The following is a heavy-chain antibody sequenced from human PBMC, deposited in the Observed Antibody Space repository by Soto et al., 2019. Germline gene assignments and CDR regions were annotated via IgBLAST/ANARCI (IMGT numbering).Heavy chain of an antibody. CDR3: ARHSDFLFGINYYYYGMDV. CDR2: IYPGDSDT. Sequence: PGEALKISCKASGYSFTSYWIGWVRQMPGKGLEWMGIIYPGDSDTRYSPSFQGQVTISADKSISTAYLQWSSLKASDTAMYYCARHSDFLFGINYYYYGMDVWGQGTTVTVS. J-gene: IGHJ6*02. V-gene: IGHV5-51*01. CDR1: GYSFTSYW. D-gene: IGHD3-3*01.